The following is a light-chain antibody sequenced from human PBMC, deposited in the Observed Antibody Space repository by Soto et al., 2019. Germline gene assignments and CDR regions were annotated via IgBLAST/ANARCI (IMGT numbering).Light chain of an antibody. CDR1: SSDVGSYNR. V-gene: IGLV2-18*02. CDR2: EVS. J-gene: IGLJ3*02. CDR3: SSYTSSSTWV. Sequence: QSVLTQPLSVSGSPGQSVTTSCTGTSSDVGSYNRVSWYQQPPGTAPKLMIYEVSNRPSGVPDRFSGSKSGNTASLTISGLQAEDEADYYCSSYTSSSTWVFGGGTKLTVL.